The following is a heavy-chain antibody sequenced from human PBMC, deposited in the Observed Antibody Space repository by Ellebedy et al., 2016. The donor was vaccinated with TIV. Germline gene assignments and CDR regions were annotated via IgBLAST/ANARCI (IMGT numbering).Heavy chain of an antibody. V-gene: IGHV3-23*01. CDR3: AKDRRYFDWPELDY. CDR2: ISGSGGST. J-gene: IGHJ4*02. Sequence: GGSLRLXXAASGFTFSSYAMSWVRQAPGKGLEWVSAISGSGGSTYYADSVKGRFTISRDNSKNTLYLQMNSLRAEDTAVYYCAKDRRYFDWPELDYWGQGTLVTVSS. CDR1: GFTFSSYA. D-gene: IGHD3-9*01.